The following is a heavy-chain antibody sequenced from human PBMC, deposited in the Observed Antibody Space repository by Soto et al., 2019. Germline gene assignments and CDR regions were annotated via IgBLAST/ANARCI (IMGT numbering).Heavy chain of an antibody. D-gene: IGHD1-26*01. Sequence: SHTLSLTCAITGYSVSSNSAVWSWVRQSPSRGLEWLGRTYYRSKWYYEYAVSVRGRITINPDTSKNQYSLQLNSVTPEDTAVYFCARGEQYSGRIFDYWGQGTLVTVSS. J-gene: IGHJ4*01. CDR1: GYSVSSNSAV. V-gene: IGHV6-1*01. CDR2: TYYRSKWYY. CDR3: ARGEQYSGRIFDY.